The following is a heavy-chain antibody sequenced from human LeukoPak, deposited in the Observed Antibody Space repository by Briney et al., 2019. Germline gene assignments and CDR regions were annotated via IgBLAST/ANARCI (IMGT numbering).Heavy chain of an antibody. J-gene: IGHJ4*02. Sequence: SVKVSCKASGYTFTSYDINWVRQATGPGLEWMGWMNPSTGNTGYAQKVQGTVTMTRNTSISTAYMELSSLRSEDTAVYYCARGPYTGSYFFDYWGQGTLVTVSS. CDR2: MNPSTGNT. D-gene: IGHD1-26*01. CDR3: ARGPYTGSYFFDY. V-gene: IGHV1-8*01. CDR1: GYTFTSYD.